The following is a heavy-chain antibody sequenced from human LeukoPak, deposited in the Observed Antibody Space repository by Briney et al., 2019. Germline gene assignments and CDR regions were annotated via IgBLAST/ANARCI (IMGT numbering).Heavy chain of an antibody. Sequence: SETLSLTCTVSGGSISSSSYYWGWISQPPGKGLEWIGSIYYSGSTYYNPSLKSRVTISVDTSKNQFSLKLSSVTAADTAVYYCARHSRYSSGWYDYWGQGTLVTVSS. V-gene: IGHV4-39*01. CDR3: ARHSRYSSGWYDY. D-gene: IGHD6-19*01. CDR1: GGSISSSSYY. J-gene: IGHJ4*02. CDR2: IYYSGST.